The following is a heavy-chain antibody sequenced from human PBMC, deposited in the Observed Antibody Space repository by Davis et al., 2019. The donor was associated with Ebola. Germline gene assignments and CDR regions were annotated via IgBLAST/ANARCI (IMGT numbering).Heavy chain of an antibody. CDR2: ISTHKGDT. J-gene: IGHJ4*02. V-gene: IGHV1-18*01. CDR1: GYSFISYG. CDR3: ARGGGSTQLGIDY. Sequence: ASVKASCKASGYSFISYGITWVRQAPGQGLDWVGWISTHKGDTNYVQNLRGRVTLTTDTSTSTAYMELRGLTSDDTAVYYCARGGGSTQLGIDYWGQGTLVTVSS. D-gene: IGHD3-10*01.